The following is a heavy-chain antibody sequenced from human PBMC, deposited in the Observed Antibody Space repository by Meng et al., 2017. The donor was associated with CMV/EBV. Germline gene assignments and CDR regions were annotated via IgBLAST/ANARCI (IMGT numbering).Heavy chain of an antibody. V-gene: IGHV3-21*01. D-gene: IGHD3-3*01. CDR1: GFTFSSYS. J-gene: IGHJ6*02. CDR3: ARDPNTYYDFWSGYYRVYYYYGMDV. CDR2: ISSSSSYM. Sequence: GESLKISCAASGFTFSSYSMNWVRQAPGKGLEWVSSISSSSSYMYYADTVKGRFTISRDNAKNSLYLQMNSLRAEDTAVYYCARDPNTYYDFWSGYYRVYYYYGMDVWGQGTTVTVSS.